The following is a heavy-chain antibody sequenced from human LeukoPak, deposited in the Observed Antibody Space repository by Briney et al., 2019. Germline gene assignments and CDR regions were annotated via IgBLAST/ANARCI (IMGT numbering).Heavy chain of an antibody. Sequence: PGGSLRLSCAASGFTFSSYAMSWVRQAPGKGLEWVSAISGSGGSTYYADSVKGRFTISRDNSKNTLYLQMNILRAEDTAVYYCAKDNRKDYGLGGLGYWGQGTLVTVSS. J-gene: IGHJ4*02. D-gene: IGHD1-14*01. V-gene: IGHV3-23*01. CDR2: ISGSGGST. CDR3: AKDNRKDYGLGGLGY. CDR1: GFTFSSYA.